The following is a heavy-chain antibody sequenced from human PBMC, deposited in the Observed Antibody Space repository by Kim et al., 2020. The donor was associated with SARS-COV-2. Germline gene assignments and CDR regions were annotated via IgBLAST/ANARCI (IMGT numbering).Heavy chain of an antibody. CDR1: GFTFSDHY. V-gene: IGHV3-11*01. D-gene: IGHD2-2*01. CDR2: ITNSDDTI. J-gene: IGHJ6*02. CDR3: ARGPVGNNGRSSIRCYVGMAV. Sequence: GGSLRLSCAASGFTFSDHYMSWIRQAPGKGLEWISYITNSDDTIHYADSVKGRFTISRDNAKNALYLQMNSLRAEDTAVYYCARGPVGNNGRSSIRCYVGMAVWGQGSSLIVS.